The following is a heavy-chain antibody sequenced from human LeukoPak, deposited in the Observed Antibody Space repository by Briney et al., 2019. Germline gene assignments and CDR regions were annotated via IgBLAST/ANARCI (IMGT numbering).Heavy chain of an antibody. J-gene: IGHJ4*02. Sequence: GGSLRLSCAASGFTFSSYEMNWVRQAPGKGLEWVSYISSSGSTIYYADSVKGRFTISRDNAKNSLYLQMNSLRAEDTAVYYCARERWLHADYWGQGTLVTVSS. D-gene: IGHD5-24*01. CDR3: ARERWLHADY. CDR2: ISSSGSTI. CDR1: GFTFSSYE. V-gene: IGHV3-48*03.